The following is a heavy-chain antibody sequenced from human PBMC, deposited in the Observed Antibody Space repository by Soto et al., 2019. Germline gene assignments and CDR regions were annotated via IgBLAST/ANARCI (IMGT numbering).Heavy chain of an antibody. Sequence: EVQLVESGGGLVQPGGSLRLSCEASGFTFSSYSMNWVRQAPGKGLVWVSYISSSSSTIYYADSVKGRFTISRDNAKNSLYLEMNSLRDEDTAVYYCARDHDYYDSSGYYGYWGQGTLVTVSS. D-gene: IGHD3-22*01. CDR2: ISSSSSTI. V-gene: IGHV3-48*02. J-gene: IGHJ4*02. CDR3: ARDHDYYDSSGYYGY. CDR1: GFTFSSYS.